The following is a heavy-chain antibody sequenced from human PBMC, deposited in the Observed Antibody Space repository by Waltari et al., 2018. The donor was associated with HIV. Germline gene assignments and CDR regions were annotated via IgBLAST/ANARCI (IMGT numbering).Heavy chain of an antibody. CDR3: ARSSDYGDSKGPFDY. CDR1: GFTFDDYG. Sequence: SCAASGFTFDDYGMSWVRQAPGKGLEWVSGINWNGGSTGYADSVKGRFTISRDNAKNSLYLQMNSLRAEDTALYHCARSSDYGDSKGPFDYWGQGTLVTVSS. D-gene: IGHD4-17*01. CDR2: INWNGGST. V-gene: IGHV3-20*01. J-gene: IGHJ4*02.